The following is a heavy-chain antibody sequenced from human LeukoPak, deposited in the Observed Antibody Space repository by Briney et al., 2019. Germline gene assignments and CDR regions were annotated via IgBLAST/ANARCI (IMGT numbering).Heavy chain of an antibody. CDR1: GFTFSGYW. D-gene: IGHD3-3*01. J-gene: IGHJ2*01. CDR2: VKQDGSDK. V-gene: IGHV3-7*04. Sequence: SGGSLRLSCAASGFTFSGYWMSWVRQAPGKGLEWVASVKQDGSDKYYVDSVKGRFTISRDNAKNSLYVRMNSLRAEDTAVYYCARARGSGRSWYFDRWGRGTVVTVSS. CDR3: ARARGSGRSWYFDR.